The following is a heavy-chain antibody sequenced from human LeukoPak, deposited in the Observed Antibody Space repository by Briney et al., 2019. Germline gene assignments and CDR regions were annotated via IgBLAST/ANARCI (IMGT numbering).Heavy chain of an antibody. CDR2: ISAYNGNT. Sequence: GASVKVSCKASGYTFTSYGISWVRQAPGQGLEWMGWISAYNGNTNYAQKFQGRVTMTRDTSISTAYMELSRLRSDDTAVYYCHTYYYDSSGYYFDYWGQGTLVTVSS. J-gene: IGHJ4*02. CDR3: HTYYYDSSGYYFDY. CDR1: GYTFTSYG. V-gene: IGHV1-18*01. D-gene: IGHD3-22*01.